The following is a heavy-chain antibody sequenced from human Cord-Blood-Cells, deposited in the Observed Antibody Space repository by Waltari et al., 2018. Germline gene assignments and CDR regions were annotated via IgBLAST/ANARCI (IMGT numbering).Heavy chain of an antibody. Sequence: QVQLVQSGAEVKKPGASVQVSCKASGYTFTGYYIHWVRQAPGQGLEWMGRINPNSGGTNYAQTFQGRVTMTRDTSISTAYMELSRLRSDDTAVYYCARDGYSSGWYWFDPWGQGTLVTVSS. CDR3: ARDGYSSGWYWFDP. V-gene: IGHV1-2*06. CDR1: GYTFTGYY. D-gene: IGHD6-19*01. CDR2: INPNSGGT. J-gene: IGHJ5*02.